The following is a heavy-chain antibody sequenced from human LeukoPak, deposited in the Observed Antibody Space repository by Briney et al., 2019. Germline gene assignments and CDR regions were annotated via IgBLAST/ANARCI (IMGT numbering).Heavy chain of an antibody. Sequence: SETLSLTCTVSGGSISSSTYYWVWIRQPPEKGLEWIGTIYYSGSTYSGSTYYNPSLKSRVTISVDTSKNQFSLKLSSVTAADTAVYYCARERYCSDGSCLQAWFDPWGQGTLVTVSS. CDR3: ARERYCSDGSCLQAWFDP. V-gene: IGHV4-39*02. D-gene: IGHD2-15*01. CDR2: IYYSGSTYSGST. CDR1: GGSISSSTYY. J-gene: IGHJ5*02.